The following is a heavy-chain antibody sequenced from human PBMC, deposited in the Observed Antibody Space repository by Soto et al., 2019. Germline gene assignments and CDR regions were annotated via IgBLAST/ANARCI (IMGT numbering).Heavy chain of an antibody. Sequence: QITLKESAPTRVKPTQTLTLTCTFSGFSLTSRPMGVGWIRQPPGKALEWLAFIYWDDDKRYSPSLRSRLTITKDTSGNQVVLTMTNMDPVDTATCYCAHRLSGYNWNGGYFDYWGQGALVTVSS. V-gene: IGHV2-5*02. CDR3: AHRLSGYNWNGGYFDY. CDR2: IYWDDDK. CDR1: GFSLTSRPMG. J-gene: IGHJ4*02. D-gene: IGHD1-1*01.